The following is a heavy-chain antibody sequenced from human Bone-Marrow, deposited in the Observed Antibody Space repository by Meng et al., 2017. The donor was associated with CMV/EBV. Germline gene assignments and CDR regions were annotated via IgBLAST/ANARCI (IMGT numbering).Heavy chain of an antibody. Sequence: SETLSLTCTVSGGSISNSTYYWDWIRQPPGKGLEWIGSIYHSGNTYYNPSLKSRVTISVDTSKNKFSLRLRSVTAADTDVYLCVRSRSWFDPWGQGTLVTVSS. J-gene: IGHJ5*02. D-gene: IGHD2-2*01. CDR3: VRSRSWFDP. CDR2: IYHSGNT. CDR1: GGSISNSTYY. V-gene: IGHV4-39*07.